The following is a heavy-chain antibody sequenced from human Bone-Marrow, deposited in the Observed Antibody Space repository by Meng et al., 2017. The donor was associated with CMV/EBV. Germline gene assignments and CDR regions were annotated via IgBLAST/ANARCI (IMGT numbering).Heavy chain of an antibody. CDR3: ARELGGGFWSGYFDY. CDR2: ISSGGGTI. V-gene: IGHV3-48*03. Sequence: GESLKISCAVSGFTFDDYAMHWVRQAPGKGLEWVSYISSGGGTIYYADSVRGRFTLSRDNAKNSLHLQMNSLRAEDTAVYYCARELGGGFWSGYFDYWGQGTLVTVSS. CDR1: GFTFDDYA. J-gene: IGHJ4*02. D-gene: IGHD3-3*01.